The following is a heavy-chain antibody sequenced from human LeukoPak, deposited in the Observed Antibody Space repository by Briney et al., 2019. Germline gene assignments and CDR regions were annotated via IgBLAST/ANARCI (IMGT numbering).Heavy chain of an antibody. CDR3: ARQASSAWYPDH. CDR1: GYTFTGYY. CDR2: INPNSGGT. V-gene: IGHV1-2*02. Sequence: GASVKVSCKASGYTFTGYYMHWVRQAPGQGLEWMGWINPNSGGTNYAQKFQGRVTMTRDTSVTTAYMELSRLTSDDTAVYYCARQASSAWYPDHWGQGTLVTVSS. J-gene: IGHJ4*02. D-gene: IGHD6-19*01.